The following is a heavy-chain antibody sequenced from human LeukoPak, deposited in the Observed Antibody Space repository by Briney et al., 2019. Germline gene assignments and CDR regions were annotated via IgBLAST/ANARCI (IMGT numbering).Heavy chain of an antibody. Sequence: PWETLSLTCTVSGGSISSSSYYWGWIRQPPGKGLEWIGSSYYSGSTYYNPSLKSRVTISVDTSKSQFSLKLGSVTAADTAVYYCARHPTGYWGQGTLVTVSS. CDR3: ARHPTGY. V-gene: IGHV4-39*01. CDR1: GGSISSSSYY. J-gene: IGHJ4*02. CDR2: SYYSGST.